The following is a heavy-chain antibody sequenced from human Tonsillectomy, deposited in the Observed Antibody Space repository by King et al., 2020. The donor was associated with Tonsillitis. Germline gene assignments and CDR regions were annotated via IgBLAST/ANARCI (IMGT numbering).Heavy chain of an antibody. V-gene: IGHV4-39*01. D-gene: IGHD6-6*01. CDR2: IYYYSGST. Sequence: LQLQESGPGLVKPSETLSLTCNVSGGSISSTSYFWGWIRQPPGKGLEWIGNIYYYSGSTYYTPSLKSRVTISVDTSKNQFSLKLSSVTAADTAVYYFARLPAYSSSSFVFDIWGQGTMVTVSS. CDR1: GGSISSTSYF. J-gene: IGHJ3*02. CDR3: ARLPAYSSSSFVFDI.